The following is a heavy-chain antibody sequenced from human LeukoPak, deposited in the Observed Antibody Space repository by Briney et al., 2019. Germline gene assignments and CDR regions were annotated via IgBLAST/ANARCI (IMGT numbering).Heavy chain of an antibody. CDR3: AKDPRITIFGVPHYYMDV. V-gene: IGHV3-23*01. CDR1: GFTFSSYA. CDR2: ISGSGGST. Sequence: GGSLRLSCAASGFTFSSYAMSWVRQAPGEGLEWVSAISGSGGSTYYADSVKGRFTISRDNSKNTLYLQMNSLRAEDTAVYYCAKDPRITIFGVPHYYMDVWGKGTTVTVSS. J-gene: IGHJ6*03. D-gene: IGHD3-3*01.